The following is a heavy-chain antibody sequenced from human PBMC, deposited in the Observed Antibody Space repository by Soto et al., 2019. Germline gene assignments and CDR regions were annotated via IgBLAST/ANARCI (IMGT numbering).Heavy chain of an antibody. D-gene: IGHD3-10*01. J-gene: IGHJ1*01. V-gene: IGHV4-39*07. CDR3: ARSSSGSYYLQYFQH. CDR1: GGSISSSSYY. Sequence: SETLSLTCTVSGGSISSSSYYWGWIRHPPGKGLEWIGSIYYSGSTNYNPSLKSRVTISVDKSKNQFSLKLSSVTAADTAVYYCARSSSGSYYLQYFQHWGQGTLVTVSS. CDR2: IYYSGST.